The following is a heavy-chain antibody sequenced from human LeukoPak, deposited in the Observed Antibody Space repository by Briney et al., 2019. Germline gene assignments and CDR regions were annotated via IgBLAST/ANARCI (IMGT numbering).Heavy chain of an antibody. J-gene: IGHJ4*02. D-gene: IGHD6-13*01. Sequence: PGGSLRLSCAASGFAFSDYFMAWIRQAPGKGLEWVSYVSSSSSYISYADSVKGRFTISRDIAKNSLYLQMNSLRAEDTAVYYCARVGYSSSWSLSLFDYWGQGTLVTVSS. CDR1: GFAFSDYF. CDR2: VSSSSSYI. V-gene: IGHV3-11*06. CDR3: ARVGYSSSWSLSLFDY.